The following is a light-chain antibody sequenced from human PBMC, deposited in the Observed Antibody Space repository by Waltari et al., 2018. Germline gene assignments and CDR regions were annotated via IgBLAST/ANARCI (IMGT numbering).Light chain of an antibody. J-gene: IGLJ3*02. CDR1: GPNIGSRS. CDR3: VAWDDSLSGRL. CDR2: RND. Sequence: QSVLTQPPSASGTPGQRVTISCSGSGPNIGSRSVSWYQQLPGTAPKLLIYRNDQRPSGVPDRFSGSKSGTSASLAISGLRSEDEADYYCVAWDDSLSGRLFGGGTKLTVL. V-gene: IGLV1-47*01.